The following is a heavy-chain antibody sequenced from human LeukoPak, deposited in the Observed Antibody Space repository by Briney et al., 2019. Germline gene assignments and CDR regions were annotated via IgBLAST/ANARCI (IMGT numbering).Heavy chain of an antibody. D-gene: IGHD1-26*01. V-gene: IGHV4-34*01. Sequence: SETLSLTCAVYGGSFSGYYWSWIRQPPGKGLEWIGEINHSGSTNYNPSLKSRVTISVDTSKNQFSLKLSSVTAADTAVYYCAGFQWELLYWGQGTLVTVSS. J-gene: IGHJ4*02. CDR1: GGSFSGYY. CDR3: AGFQWELLY. CDR2: INHSGST.